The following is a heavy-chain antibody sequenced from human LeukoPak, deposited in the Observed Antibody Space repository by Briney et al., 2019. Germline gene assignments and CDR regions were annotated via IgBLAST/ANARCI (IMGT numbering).Heavy chain of an antibody. CDR3: ARRGCSSTSCYKYYYGMDV. CDR2: INPNSGGT. V-gene: IGHV1-2*02. D-gene: IGHD2-2*01. Sequence: ASVKVSCKASGYTFTGYYMHWVRQAPGQGLEWMGWINPNSGGTNYAQKFQGRVTMTTDTSISTAYMELSRLRSDDTAVYYCARRGCSSTSCYKYYYGMDVWGQGTTVTVSS. CDR1: GYTFTGYY. J-gene: IGHJ6*02.